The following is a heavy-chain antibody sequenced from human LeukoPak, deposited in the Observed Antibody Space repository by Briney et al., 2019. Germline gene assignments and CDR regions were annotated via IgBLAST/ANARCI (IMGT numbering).Heavy chain of an antibody. D-gene: IGHD1-26*01. CDR1: GFTFSSYG. CDR2: ISSGGGST. J-gene: IGHJ3*02. Sequence: GGSLRLSCAASGFTFSSYGMSWVRQAPGKALEWVSGISSGGGSTHYADSVKGRFTISRDNSKNTLYLEMSSLRAEDTAVYYCASGEGATFAFDIWGQGTMVTVSS. V-gene: IGHV3-23*01. CDR3: ASGEGATFAFDI.